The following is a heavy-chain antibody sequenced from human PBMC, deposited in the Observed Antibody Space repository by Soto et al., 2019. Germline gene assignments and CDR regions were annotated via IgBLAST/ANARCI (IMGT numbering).Heavy chain of an antibody. CDR2: ISAYNGNT. CDR3: ARASQGYSYGPNWFDP. J-gene: IGHJ5*02. D-gene: IGHD5-18*01. V-gene: IGHV1-18*01. CDR1: GYTCTSYG. Sequence: ASVKVSCKASGYTCTSYGISWVRQAPGQGLEWMGWISAYNGNTNYAQKLQGRVTMTTDTSTSTAYMELRSLRSDDTAVYYCARASQGYSYGPNWFDPWGQGTLVTVSS.